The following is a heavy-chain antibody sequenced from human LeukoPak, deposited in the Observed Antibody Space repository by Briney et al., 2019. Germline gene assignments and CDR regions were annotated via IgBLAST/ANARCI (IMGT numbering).Heavy chain of an antibody. CDR1: GYTFSSYA. CDR3: AKVSGNDDYGGNVLDY. J-gene: IGHJ4*02. Sequence: GGSLRLSWAASGYTFSSYAMSWVRQAQGKGLEWVSAISGSGGSTYYADSVKGRFTISRDYSKNTLYLQMNSLRAEDTAVYYCAKVSGNDDYGGNVLDYWGQGTLVTVSS. CDR2: ISGSGGST. V-gene: IGHV3-23*01. D-gene: IGHD4-23*01.